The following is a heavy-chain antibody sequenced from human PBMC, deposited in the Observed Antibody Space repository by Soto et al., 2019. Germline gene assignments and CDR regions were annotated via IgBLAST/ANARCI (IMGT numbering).Heavy chain of an antibody. V-gene: IGHV4-31*03. CDR2: IYYRGST. Sequence: QVQLQESGPGLVKPSQTLSLTCTVSGGSISSGGYYWSWIRQHPGKGLEWIGYIYYRGSTYYNPSLKIRVTISVDTSKNQFSLKLSSVTAADTAVYYCARDSGYRGTVTTYYYGMDVWGQGTTVTVSS. D-gene: IGHD4-4*01. J-gene: IGHJ6*02. CDR1: GGSISSGGYY. CDR3: ARDSGYRGTVTTYYYGMDV.